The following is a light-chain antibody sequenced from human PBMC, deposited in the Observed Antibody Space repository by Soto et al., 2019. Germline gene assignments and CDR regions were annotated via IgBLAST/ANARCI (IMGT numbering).Light chain of an antibody. CDR1: QSVSSNY. J-gene: IGKJ4*01. CDR3: QRYGTSLPLT. CDR2: DAS. Sequence: EIVLTQSPGTLSLSPGDRATLSCRASQSVSSNYLAWYQQKPGQAPRLLIYDASSRATGIPDRFSGSGSGTDFTLTISRLEPEDFAVYYCQRYGTSLPLTFGGGTKVDIK. V-gene: IGKV3-20*01.